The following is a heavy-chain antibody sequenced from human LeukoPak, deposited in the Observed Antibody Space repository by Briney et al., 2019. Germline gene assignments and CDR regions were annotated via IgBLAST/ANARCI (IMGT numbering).Heavy chain of an antibody. J-gene: IGHJ4*02. CDR1: GYTFTGYY. D-gene: IGHD1-26*01. Sequence: GASVKVSCKASGYTFTGYYMHWVRQAPGQGLEWMGWINPNSGGTNYAQKFQGRVTMTTDTSTSTAYMELTSLRSDDTAVYYCASFSPTTATFDYWGQGTLVTVSS. CDR3: ASFSPTTATFDY. CDR2: INPNSGGT. V-gene: IGHV1-2*02.